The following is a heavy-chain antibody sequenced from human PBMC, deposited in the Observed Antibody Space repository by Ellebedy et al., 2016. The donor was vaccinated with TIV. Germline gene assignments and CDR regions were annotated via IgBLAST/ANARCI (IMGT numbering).Heavy chain of an antibody. J-gene: IGHJ4*02. D-gene: IGHD3-10*01. Sequence: GESLKISCAASGFTFSSYSMNWVRQFPGKGLEWIASIDPSGSSIYQPESLRGRFTISRDNTKSLLYLQMSSLRVEDTAVYYCATEFYYRSSYWGQGSLVTVSS. CDR2: IDPSGSSI. CDR3: ATEFYYRSSY. V-gene: IGHV3-21*01. CDR1: GFTFSSYS.